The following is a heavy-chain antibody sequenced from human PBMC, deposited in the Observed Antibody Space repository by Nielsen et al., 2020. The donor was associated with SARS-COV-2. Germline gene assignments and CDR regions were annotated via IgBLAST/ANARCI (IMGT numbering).Heavy chain of an antibody. J-gene: IGHJ4*02. V-gene: IGHV1-18*04. D-gene: IGHD3-22*01. CDR3: ARDQYYYDSSGYTFDY. CDR1: GYTFTSYG. CDR2: ISAYNGNT. Sequence: ASVKVSCKASGYTFTSYGISWVRQAPGQGLEWMGWISAYNGNTNYAQKLQGRVTITADKSTSTAYMELSSLRSEDTAVYYCARDQYYYDSSGYTFDYWGQGTLVTVSS.